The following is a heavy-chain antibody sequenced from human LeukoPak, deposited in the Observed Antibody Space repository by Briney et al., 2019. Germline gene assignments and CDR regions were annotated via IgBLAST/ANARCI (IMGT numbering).Heavy chain of an antibody. Sequence: TSETLSLTCAVYGGSFSAYYWSWIRQPPGKGLEWIGEINHSGSTNHNPSLKSRVTISVDMSKNQFSLKLSSVTAADTAVYYCARVRSFYYYYYYMDVWGKGTTVTVSS. V-gene: IGHV4-34*01. CDR1: GGSFSAYY. CDR3: ARVRSFYYYYYYMDV. CDR2: INHSGST. J-gene: IGHJ6*03.